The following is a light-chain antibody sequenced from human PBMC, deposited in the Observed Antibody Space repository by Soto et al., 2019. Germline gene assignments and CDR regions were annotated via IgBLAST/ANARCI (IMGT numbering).Light chain of an antibody. Sequence: QSVLTQPPSVSAAPGQKVTLSCSGSRSTIGNNYVSWYQQLPGTAPKLLIYENNKRPSGIPDRFSGSKSGTSATLGITGLQTGDEAEYYCGTWDSSLSAWVFGGGTKLTVL. J-gene: IGLJ2*01. CDR1: RSTIGNNY. CDR3: GTWDSSLSAWV. CDR2: ENN. V-gene: IGLV1-51*02.